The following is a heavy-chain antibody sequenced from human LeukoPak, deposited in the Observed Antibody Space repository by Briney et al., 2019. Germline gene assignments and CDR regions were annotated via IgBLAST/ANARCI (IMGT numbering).Heavy chain of an antibody. D-gene: IGHD6-13*01. Sequence: PSETLSLTCAVYGGSFSGYYWSWIRQPPGKGLEWIGEINHSGSTNYNPSLKSRVTISVDTSKNQFSLKLSSVTAADTAVYYCARGEYSSSWSKGAEYFQHWGQGTLVTV. V-gene: IGHV4-34*01. CDR3: ARGEYSSSWSKGAEYFQH. CDR2: INHSGST. CDR1: GGSFSGYY. J-gene: IGHJ1*01.